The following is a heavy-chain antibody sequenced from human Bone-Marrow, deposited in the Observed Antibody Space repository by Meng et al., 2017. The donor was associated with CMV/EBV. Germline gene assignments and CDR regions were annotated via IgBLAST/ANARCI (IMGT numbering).Heavy chain of an antibody. V-gene: IGHV3-21*01. J-gene: IGHJ3*02. CDR2: ISSSSSYI. CDR1: GFTFSSYS. Sequence: GGSLRLSCAASGFTFSSYSMNWVRQAPGKGLEWVSSISSSSSYIYYADSVKGRFTISRDNAKNSLYLQMNSLRAEDTAVYYCARLLGYCTSTSSSTKCGGNAFDIWGQGTMVTVSS. CDR3: ARLLGYCTSTSSSTKCGGNAFDI. D-gene: IGHD2-2*01.